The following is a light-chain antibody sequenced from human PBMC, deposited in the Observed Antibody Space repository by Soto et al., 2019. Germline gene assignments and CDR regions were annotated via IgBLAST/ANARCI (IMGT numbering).Light chain of an antibody. Sequence: EIVLTQSPGTLSLSPGERATLSCRASQIISSSYLAWYRQTPGQSPRLLIYGASSRASGIPDRFSGSGSGTDFTLTISRLEPEDFAVYHCHHFGRSAIFTFGPGTKVDIK. J-gene: IGKJ3*01. V-gene: IGKV3-20*01. CDR3: HHFGRSAIFT. CDR1: QIISSSY. CDR2: GAS.